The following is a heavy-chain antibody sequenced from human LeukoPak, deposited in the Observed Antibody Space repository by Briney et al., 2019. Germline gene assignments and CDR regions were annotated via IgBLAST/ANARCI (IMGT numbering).Heavy chain of an antibody. V-gene: IGHV1-2*02. CDR3: ARDRCTNGVCYPIYGN. D-gene: IGHD2-8*01. CDR1: GYTCTGYY. Sequence: ASVNLSFKASGYTCTGYYMHWVRQAPGRGLEWMGWINPNSGGTNYAQKFQGRVTMTRDTSISTAYMELSRLRSDDTAVYYCARDRCTNGVCYPIYGNCGQGTLVTVSS. CDR2: INPNSGGT. J-gene: IGHJ1*01.